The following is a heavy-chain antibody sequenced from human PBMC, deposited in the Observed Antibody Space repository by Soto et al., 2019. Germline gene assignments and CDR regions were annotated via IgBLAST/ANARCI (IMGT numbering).Heavy chain of an antibody. Sequence: QVQLVQSGAEVKKPGASVKVSCKASGYTFTSYGISWVRQAPGQGLEWMGWISAYNGNTTYAQKLQVRVTITTDISASTAYMELRRLRSDDTAVYYCARDLTFIGYCSSTSCYQNAFDIWGQGTMVTVSS. CDR2: ISAYNGNT. D-gene: IGHD2-2*01. J-gene: IGHJ3*02. V-gene: IGHV1-18*01. CDR1: GYTFTSYG. CDR3: ARDLTFIGYCSSTSCYQNAFDI.